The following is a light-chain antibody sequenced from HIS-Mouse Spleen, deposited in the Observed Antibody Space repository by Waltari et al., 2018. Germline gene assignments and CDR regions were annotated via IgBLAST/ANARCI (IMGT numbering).Light chain of an antibody. Sequence: SYYLTRPPSVSVSPGQTARITCAGDALPKKYAYWDQQKSGQAPVLVIYEDSKRPSGFPVRRARSSSRTMATLTISRSQVEDKAVYDWYLTDCRGNDRVFGGGRKLTV. CDR3: YLTDCRGNDRV. J-gene: IGLJ2*01. CDR2: EDS. V-gene: IGLV3-10*01. CDR1: ALPKKY.